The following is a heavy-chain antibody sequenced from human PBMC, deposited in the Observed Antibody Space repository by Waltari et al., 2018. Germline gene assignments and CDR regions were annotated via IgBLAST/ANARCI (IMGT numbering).Heavy chain of an antibody. CDR3: ARGEVVRGVIGY. D-gene: IGHD3-10*01. CDR1: GGSFSGYY. V-gene: IGHV4-34*01. CDR2: INHSGST. J-gene: IGHJ4*02. Sequence: QVQLQQWGAGLLKPSETLSLTCAVYGGSFSGYYWSWIRQPPGKGLEWIGEINHSGSTNYNPSLKSRVTISVDTSKNQFSLKLSSVTAADTAVYYCARGEVVRGVIGYWGQGTLVTVSS.